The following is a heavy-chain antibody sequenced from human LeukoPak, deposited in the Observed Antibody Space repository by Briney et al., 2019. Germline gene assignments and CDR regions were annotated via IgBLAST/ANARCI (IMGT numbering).Heavy chain of an antibody. CDR2: ISSSGSTI. J-gene: IGHJ6*04. D-gene: IGHD3-10*02. CDR3: AELGITMIGGV. Sequence: PGGALRLSCAASGFTFSSYEMNWVRQAPGKGLEWVSYISSSGSTIYYADSVKGRFTISRDNAKNSLYLQMNSLRAEDTAVYYCAELGITMIGGVWGKGTTVTVSS. V-gene: IGHV3-48*03. CDR1: GFTFSSYE.